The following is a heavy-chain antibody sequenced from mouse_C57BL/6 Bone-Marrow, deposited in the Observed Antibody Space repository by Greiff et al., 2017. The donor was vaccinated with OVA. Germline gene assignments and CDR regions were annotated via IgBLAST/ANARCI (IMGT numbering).Heavy chain of an antibody. CDR1: GFTFSDYG. CDR3: ARGGYYDYDGWYFDV. J-gene: IGHJ1*03. D-gene: IGHD2-4*01. Sequence: EVQGVESGGGLVKPGGSLKLSCAASGFTFSDYGMHWVRQAPEKGLEWVAYISSGSSTIYYADTVKGRFTISRDNAKNTLFLQMTSLRSEDTAMYYCARGGYYDYDGWYFDVWGTGTTVTVSS. V-gene: IGHV5-17*01. CDR2: ISSGSSTI.